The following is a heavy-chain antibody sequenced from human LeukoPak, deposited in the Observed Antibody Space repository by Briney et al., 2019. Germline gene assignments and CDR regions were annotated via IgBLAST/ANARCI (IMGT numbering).Heavy chain of an antibody. CDR1: GFTFSSYG. CDR3: ARDPPQYGSGSYPDY. V-gene: IGHV3-33*01. CDR2: IWYDGSNK. J-gene: IGHJ4*02. D-gene: IGHD3-10*01. Sequence: GGSLRLSCAASGFTFSSYGMLWVRQAPGKGLEWVAVIWYDGSNKYYADSVKGRFTISRDNSKNTLYLQMNSLRAEDTAVYYCARDPPQYGSGSYPDYWGQGTLVTVSS.